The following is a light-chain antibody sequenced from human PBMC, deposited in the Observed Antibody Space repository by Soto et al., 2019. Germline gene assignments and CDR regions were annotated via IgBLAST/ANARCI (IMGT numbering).Light chain of an antibody. Sequence: EIVLTQSPGTLSLSPGDSATLSCRASQSVSSSYLAWYQQQPGKAPRLLIYSASSRATGIPDRFSGRGSGTDFTLTISRLEAEDFAVYYCQRYGGFGQGTKVDIK. J-gene: IGKJ1*01. CDR2: SAS. CDR1: QSVSSSY. V-gene: IGKV3-20*01. CDR3: QRYGG.